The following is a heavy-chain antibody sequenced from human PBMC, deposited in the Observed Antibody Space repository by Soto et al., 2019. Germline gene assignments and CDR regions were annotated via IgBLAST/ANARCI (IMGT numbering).Heavy chain of an antibody. V-gene: IGHV3-23*01. CDR1: GFTFSSYA. J-gene: IGHJ4*02. Sequence: GESLKISCAASGFTFSSYAMSWVRQAPGKGLEWVSAISGSGGSTYYADSVKGRFTISRDNSKNTLYLQMNSLRAEDTAVYYCAKGADNISYFDYWGQGTLVTV. CDR3: AKGADNISYFDY. CDR2: ISGSGGST.